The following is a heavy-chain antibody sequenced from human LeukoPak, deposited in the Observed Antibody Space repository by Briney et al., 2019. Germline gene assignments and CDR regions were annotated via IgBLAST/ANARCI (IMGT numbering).Heavy chain of an antibody. D-gene: IGHD6-19*01. V-gene: IGHV4-59*01. CDR3: ARDDAVAGSRGINY. Sequence: SETLSLTCTVSGGSISSYYWSWIRQPPGKGLEWIGYIYYSGSTNYNPPLKSRVTISVDTSKNQFSLKLSSVTAADTAVYYCARDDAVAGSRGINYWGQGTLVTVSS. CDR2: IYYSGST. J-gene: IGHJ4*02. CDR1: GGSISSYY.